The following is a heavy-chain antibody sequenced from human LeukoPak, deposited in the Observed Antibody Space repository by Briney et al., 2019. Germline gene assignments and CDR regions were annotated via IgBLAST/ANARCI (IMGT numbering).Heavy chain of an antibody. D-gene: IGHD2-2*01. CDR3: AASVVVTNAFDI. V-gene: IGHV1-2*02. CDR2: INPNSGGT. CDR1: GYTFTGYY. J-gene: IGHJ3*02. Sequence: ASVKVSCKASGYTFTGYYMHWVRQAPGQGLEWMGWINPNSGGTNYAQKFQGRVTMTRDTSISTAYMELSRLRSDDTAVYYCAASVVVTNAFDIWGQGTMVTVSS.